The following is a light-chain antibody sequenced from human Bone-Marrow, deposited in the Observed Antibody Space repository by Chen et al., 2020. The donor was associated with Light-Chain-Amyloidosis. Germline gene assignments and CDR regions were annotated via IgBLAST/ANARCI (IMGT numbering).Light chain of an antibody. V-gene: IGKV3-15*01. CDR2: SAS. CDR3: QQYENWPRT. J-gene: IGKJ1*01. Sequence: DIVMTQSPATLSVSPGERATLFCRASQSVSGNLAWYQQRPGQAPRLLIHSASTRATGVPARCSGSGFGTDFTLIISSLQSDDFAIYDCQQYENWPRTFGQGTKV. CDR1: QSVSGN.